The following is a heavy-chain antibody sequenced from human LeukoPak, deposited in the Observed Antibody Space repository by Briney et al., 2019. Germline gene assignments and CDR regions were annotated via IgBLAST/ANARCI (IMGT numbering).Heavy chain of an antibody. CDR2: IIPIFGTA. CDR3: ARAGGSSGYDFDY. J-gene: IGHJ4*02. D-gene: IGHD5-12*01. Sequence: SVKVSCKASGGTFSSYAISWVRQAPGQGLEWMGGIIPIFGTANYAQKFQGRVTITADKSTSTAYMELSSLRSEDTAVYYCARAGGSSGYDFDYWGQGTLVTVSS. V-gene: IGHV1-69*06. CDR1: GGTFSSYA.